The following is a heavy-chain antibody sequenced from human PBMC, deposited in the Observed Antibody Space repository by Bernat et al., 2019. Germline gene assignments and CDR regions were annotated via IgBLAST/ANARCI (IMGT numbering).Heavy chain of an antibody. J-gene: IGHJ6*03. CDR2: IKQDGSEK. D-gene: IGHD4-17*01. CDR3: AREGLLGHDYGDYAYYYYYMDV. V-gene: IGHV3-7*03. Sequence: EVQLVESGGGLVQPGGSLRLSCAASGFTFSSYWMSWVRQAPGKGLEWVANIKQDGSEKYYVDSVKGRFTISRDNAKNSLYLQMNSLRAEDTAVYYCAREGLLGHDYGDYAYYYYYMDVWGKGTTVTVSS. CDR1: GFTFSSYW.